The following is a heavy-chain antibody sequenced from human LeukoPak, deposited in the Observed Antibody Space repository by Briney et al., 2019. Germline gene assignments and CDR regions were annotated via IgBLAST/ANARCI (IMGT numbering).Heavy chain of an antibody. CDR1: GGSFSGYY. V-gene: IGHV4-34*01. CDR3: ARGGGAYYMDV. CDR2: INHSGST. J-gene: IGHJ6*03. Sequence: SETLSLTRAVYGGSFSGYYWSWIRQPPGKGLEWIGEINHSGSTNYNPSLKSRVTISVDTSKNQFSLKLSSVTAADTAVYYCARGGGAYYMDVWGKGTTVTVSS. D-gene: IGHD4/OR15-4a*01.